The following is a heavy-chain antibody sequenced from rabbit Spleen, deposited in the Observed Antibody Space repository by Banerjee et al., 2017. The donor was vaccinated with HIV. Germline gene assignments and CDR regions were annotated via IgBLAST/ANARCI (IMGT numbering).Heavy chain of an antibody. CDR2: IDTNDGDT. CDR1: GFSFSSSYY. J-gene: IGHJ2*01. D-gene: IGHD5-1*01. Sequence: QSLEESGGDLVKSGASLTLTCTASGFSFSSSYYMCWVRQAPGKGLEWIACIDTNDGDTDYANWPKGRFTISKTSSTTVTLQMTSLTAADTATYFCARNNVNAFDPWGPGTLVTVS. CDR3: ARNNVNAFDP. V-gene: IGHV1S40*01.